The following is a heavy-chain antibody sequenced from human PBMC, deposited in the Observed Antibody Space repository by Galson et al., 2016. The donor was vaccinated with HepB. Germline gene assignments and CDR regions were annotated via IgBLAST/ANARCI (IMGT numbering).Heavy chain of an antibody. CDR3: ARNFGYSSSWYDN. V-gene: IGHV4-31*03. Sequence: TLSLTCTVSGGSINSGGYYWSWIRQHPGKGLAWIGCIYYFGSTYYNPSLKTRVTISLDTSKNKFSLKLRSVTAADTAVYYCARNFGYSSSWYDNWGQGTLVTVSS. CDR1: GGSINSGGYY. CDR2: IYYFGST. J-gene: IGHJ5*02. D-gene: IGHD6-13*01.